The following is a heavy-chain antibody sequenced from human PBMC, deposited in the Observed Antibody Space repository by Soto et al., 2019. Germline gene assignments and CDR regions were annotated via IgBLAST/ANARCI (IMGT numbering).Heavy chain of an antibody. V-gene: IGHV4-59*01. CDR2: VYYTGST. D-gene: IGHD6-19*01. CDR3: ARSVAVPGAHIDY. Sequence: PSETLSLTCSVSGGSISGSYWGWIRQSPGKGLEWLGYVYYTGSTNYSPSLRSRVSISVDTSKNEFSLRLSSVTAADTAVYFCARSVAVPGAHIDYWGQGXQVTVSS. CDR1: GGSISGSY. J-gene: IGHJ4*02.